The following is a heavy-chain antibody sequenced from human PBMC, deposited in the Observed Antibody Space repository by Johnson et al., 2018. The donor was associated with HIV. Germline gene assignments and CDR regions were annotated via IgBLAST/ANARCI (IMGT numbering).Heavy chain of an antibody. CDR1: NFTFKDYY. CDR3: ARAPYNWNAGLFGAFDM. D-gene: IGHD1-20*01. V-gene: IGHV3-11*04. CDR2: ISGSGFDT. Sequence: QVQLVESGGDLIKPGGSLRLSCAASNFTFKDYYMNWIRQAPGKGLEWISYISGSGFDTFYADSVKGRITISRDNAKKSLYLQMSSLKAEDTAVYYCARAPYNWNAGLFGAFDMWGRGTKVTVSS. J-gene: IGHJ3*02.